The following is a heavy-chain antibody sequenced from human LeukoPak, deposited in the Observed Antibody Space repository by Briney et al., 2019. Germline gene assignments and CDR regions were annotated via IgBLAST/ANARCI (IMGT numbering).Heavy chain of an antibody. D-gene: IGHD3-10*01. CDR1: GYTFNRYG. CDR3: ARDPSGSNLSWFDP. CDR2: ISADNGIT. J-gene: IGHJ5*02. Sequence: GASVKVSCKASGYTFNRYGISWVRQAPGQGLEWMGWISADNGITNYAQKFQGRVTMTTDTSTTTAYMELGSLTSDDTAIYYCARDPSGSNLSWFDPWGQGTLVTVSS. V-gene: IGHV1-18*04.